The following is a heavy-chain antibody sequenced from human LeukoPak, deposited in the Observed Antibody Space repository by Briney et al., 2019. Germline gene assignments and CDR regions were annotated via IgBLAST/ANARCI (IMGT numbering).Heavy chain of an antibody. CDR3: ARADPLGSGYPDYFFDY. CDR1: GYTFTRYY. J-gene: IGHJ4*02. CDR2: INPNNGDA. V-gene: IGHV1-2*02. D-gene: IGHD2-15*01. Sequence: ASVKVSYKPSGYTFTRYYLHWVRQAPGPGLEWMGYINPNNGDAVYAQKFQGRFTMTRDTSIRTVYMELTSLTSDDTAVYYCARADPLGSGYPDYFFDYWGQGALVTVSA.